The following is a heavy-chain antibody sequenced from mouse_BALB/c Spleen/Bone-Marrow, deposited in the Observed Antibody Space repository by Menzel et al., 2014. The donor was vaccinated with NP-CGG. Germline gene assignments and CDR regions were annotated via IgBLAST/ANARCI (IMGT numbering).Heavy chain of an antibody. V-gene: IGHV1-67*01. J-gene: IGHJ4*01. CDR1: CYTFTEYA. Sequence: QVQLQQSGPELGGRGGSVKISCKGSCYTFTEYAMHWVKQSHAKSLEWIGVISTYSGNTNYNQKFKGKATLTVDKSSSTAFMELARLTSEDSAIYFCARGYPGYYAMDYWGQGTSVTVSS. CDR2: ISTYSGNT. D-gene: IGHD2-14*01. CDR3: ARGYPGYYAMDY.